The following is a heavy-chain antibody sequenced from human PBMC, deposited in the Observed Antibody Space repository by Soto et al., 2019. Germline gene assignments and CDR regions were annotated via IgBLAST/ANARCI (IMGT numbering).Heavy chain of an antibody. CDR1: GYTFTSYG. CDR3: ARVVGALGHGFDP. Sequence: QVQLVQSGAEVKKPGASVKVSCKASGYTFTSYGLSWVRQAPGQGLEWMGRISAYNYNTTYAQKLQGRVTMTTDTSTSTASLELRSLRSDDTAVYYCARVVGALGHGFDPWGQGTLVTVSS. CDR2: ISAYNYNT. J-gene: IGHJ5*02. V-gene: IGHV1-18*01. D-gene: IGHD1-26*01.